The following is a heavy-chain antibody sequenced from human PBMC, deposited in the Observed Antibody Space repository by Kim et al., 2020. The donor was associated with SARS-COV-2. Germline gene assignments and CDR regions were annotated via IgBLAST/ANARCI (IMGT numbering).Heavy chain of an antibody. J-gene: IGHJ4*02. D-gene: IGHD3-10*01. CDR3: ARDRGNDKYYPVSYYDY. V-gene: IGHV6-1*01. Sequence: SVKSRITINPDTSKNQFSLQLNSVTPEDTAVYYCARDRGNDKYYPVSYYDYWGQGTLVTVSS.